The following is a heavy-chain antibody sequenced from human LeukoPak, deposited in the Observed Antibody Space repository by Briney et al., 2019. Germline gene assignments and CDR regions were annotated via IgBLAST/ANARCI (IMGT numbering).Heavy chain of an antibody. J-gene: IGHJ5*02. Sequence: GASVKVSCKASGYTFTSYHMHWVRQAPGQGLEWMGMINPTAGSTSYAQRFQNFQGRVTMTRDMSTSTVYMELSSLRSEDTAVYYCAREREMTTVTAGWFDPWGQGTLVTVSS. CDR1: GYTFTSYH. CDR2: INPTAGST. CDR3: AREREMTTVTAGWFDP. D-gene: IGHD4-17*01. V-gene: IGHV1-46*01.